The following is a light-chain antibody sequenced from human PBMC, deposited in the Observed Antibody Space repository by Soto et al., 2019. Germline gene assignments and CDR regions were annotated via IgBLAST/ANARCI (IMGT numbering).Light chain of an antibody. J-gene: IGKJ4*01. V-gene: IGKV3-11*01. Sequence: EIVRTQSPATLSVSPGERATLSCRASQSVDNYLDWYQQKPGQAPRLLIYESSNRATGIPARLSGSGSGTDFTLTISSLEPEDFALYYCQHRSNWPAFGGGTKVDIK. CDR3: QHRSNWPA. CDR2: ESS. CDR1: QSVDNY.